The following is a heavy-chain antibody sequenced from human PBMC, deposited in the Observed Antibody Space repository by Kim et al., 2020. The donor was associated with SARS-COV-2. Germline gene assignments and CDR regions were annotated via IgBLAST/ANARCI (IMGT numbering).Heavy chain of an antibody. J-gene: IGHJ6*02. CDR2: INAGNGNT. CDR3: ARAKQQLSQRYYYGMDV. CDR1: GYTFTSYA. Sequence: ASVKVSCKASGYTFTSYAMHWVRQAPGQRLEWMGWINAGNGNTKYSQKFQGRVTITRDTSASTAYMELSSLRSEDTAVYYCARAKQQLSQRYYYGMDVWGQGTTVTVSS. V-gene: IGHV1-3*01. D-gene: IGHD6-13*01.